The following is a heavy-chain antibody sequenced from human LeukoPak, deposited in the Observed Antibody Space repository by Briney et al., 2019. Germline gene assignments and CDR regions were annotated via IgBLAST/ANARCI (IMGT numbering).Heavy chain of an antibody. CDR1: GGSISGYY. V-gene: IGHV4-4*07. D-gene: IGHD6-13*01. Sequence: SETLSLTCTVSGGSISGYYWSWIRQPAGKGLEWIGRIYTSGSTNYTPSLKSRVTISVDTSKNQFSLKLSSVTAADTAVYYCARVGSSWYHAGREYFQHWGQGTLVTVSS. CDR2: IYTSGST. J-gene: IGHJ1*01. CDR3: ARVGSSWYHAGREYFQH.